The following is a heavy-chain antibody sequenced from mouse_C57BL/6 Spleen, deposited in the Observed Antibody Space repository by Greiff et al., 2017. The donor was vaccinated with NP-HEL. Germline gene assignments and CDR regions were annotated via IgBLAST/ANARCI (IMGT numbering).Heavy chain of an antibody. V-gene: IGHV1-61*01. CDR3: ARGGYYDYPFDY. J-gene: IGHJ2*01. CDR1: GYTFTSYW. D-gene: IGHD2-4*01. Sequence: QVQLQQPGAELVRPGSSVKLSCKAPGYTFTSYWMDWVKQRPGQGLEWIGNIYPSDSETHYNQKFKDKATLTVDKSSSTAYMQLSSLTSEDSAVYYCARGGYYDYPFDYWGQGTTLTVSS. CDR2: IYPSDSET.